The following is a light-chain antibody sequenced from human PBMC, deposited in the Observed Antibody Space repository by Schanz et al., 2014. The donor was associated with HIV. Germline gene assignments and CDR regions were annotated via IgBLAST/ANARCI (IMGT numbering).Light chain of an antibody. CDR1: QSVGSN. CDR3: QQSYSTST. V-gene: IGKV3-11*01. J-gene: IGKJ3*01. CDR2: DAF. Sequence: EIVVTQSPATLSVSPGERATLSCRASQSVGSNLAWYQQKPGQAPRLLIYDAFNRATGIPARFSGSGSGTDFTLTISSLEPEDFATYYCQQSYSTSTFGPGTKVDIK.